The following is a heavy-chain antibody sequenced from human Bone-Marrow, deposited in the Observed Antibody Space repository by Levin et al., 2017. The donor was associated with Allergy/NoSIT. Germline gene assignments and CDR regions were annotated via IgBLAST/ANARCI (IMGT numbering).Heavy chain of an antibody. D-gene: IGHD3/OR15-3a*01. J-gene: IGHJ4*02. V-gene: IGHV3-74*01. CDR3: ARGGRFDFQDY. Sequence: GGSLRLSCAASGFTFSRYWMHWVRQAPGKGLVWVSRIHTDDVTTDYADSVKGRFTISRDNAKSTLFLQMNSLRAEDTAVYYCARGGRFDFQDYWGQGTLVTVSS. CDR2: IHTDDVTT. CDR1: GFTFSRYW.